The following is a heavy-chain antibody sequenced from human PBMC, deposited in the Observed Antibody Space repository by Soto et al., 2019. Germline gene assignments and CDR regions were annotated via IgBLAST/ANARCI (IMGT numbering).Heavy chain of an antibody. CDR3: AKTANGWFSAFDI. J-gene: IGHJ3*02. Sequence: GGCLRLSCAASGFTFSSYAMSWVRQAPGKGLEWVSAISGSGGTTYYADSVKGRFTFSRDNSKNTLYLQMNSLRAEDTAVYYCAKTANGWFSAFDIWGQGTMVTVSS. D-gene: IGHD6-19*01. CDR1: GFTFSSYA. V-gene: IGHV3-23*01. CDR2: ISGSGGTT.